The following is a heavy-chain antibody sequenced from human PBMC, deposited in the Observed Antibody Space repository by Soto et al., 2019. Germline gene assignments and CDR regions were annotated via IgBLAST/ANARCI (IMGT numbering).Heavy chain of an antibody. J-gene: IGHJ6*02. CDR2: INSDGSKT. Sequence: GGSLRLSFAASGFTFSNYWMNWVRQAQGKGLGWISRINSDGSKTYYADSVEGRFTVSRDNTKNTLDLQMNSLRIEDTAVYYCVRVEGYDDNPHYNYYGMDVWGQGTTVTVSS. V-gene: IGHV3-74*01. D-gene: IGHD3-3*01. CDR1: GFTFSNYW. CDR3: VRVEGYDDNPHYNYYGMDV.